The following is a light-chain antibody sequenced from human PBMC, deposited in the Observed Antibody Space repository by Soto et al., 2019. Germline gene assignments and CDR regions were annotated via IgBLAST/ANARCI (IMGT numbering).Light chain of an antibody. J-gene: IGKJ3*01. V-gene: IGKV3-11*01. CDR1: QSVSNF. Sequence: EIVLTQSPATLSLSPGERSTLTCMAIQSVSNFLAWYQHKPGQTPRLLIYDASIRATGVPARFSGSGSGTDFTLTISSLEPEDFAVYYCQQRSNWPPEITFGPGTKVDNK. CDR2: DAS. CDR3: QQRSNWPPEIT.